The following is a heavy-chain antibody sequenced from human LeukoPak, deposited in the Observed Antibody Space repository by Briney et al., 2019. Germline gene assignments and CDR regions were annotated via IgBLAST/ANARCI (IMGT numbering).Heavy chain of an antibody. CDR3: AREDYYDSSGYYWFDP. Sequence: ASVKVSCKASGYTFTSYGIGWVRQAPGQGLEWMGWISAYNGNTNYAQKLQGRVTMTTDTSTSTAYMELRSLRSDDTAVYYCAREDYYDSSGYYWFDPWGQGTLVTVSS. CDR1: GYTFTSYG. J-gene: IGHJ5*02. D-gene: IGHD3-22*01. V-gene: IGHV1-18*01. CDR2: ISAYNGNT.